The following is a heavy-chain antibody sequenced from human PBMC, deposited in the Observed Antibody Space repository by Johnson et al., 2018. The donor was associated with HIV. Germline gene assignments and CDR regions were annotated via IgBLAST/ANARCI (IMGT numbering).Heavy chain of an antibody. J-gene: IGHJ3*01. CDR3: ARPSVIPHGGGCDV. CDR1: GFSFGSYA. V-gene: IGHV3-23*04. Sequence: VQLVESGGGLVQPGGSLRLSCEASGFSFGSYALSWVRQAPGKGLEWVSSITATGGNTYYADSVNGRFTVSRDKSKSTLYLQMHSLTAEDTALYYCARPSVIPHGGGCDVWGRGTMVVVST. CDR2: ITATGGNT. D-gene: IGHD2-15*01.